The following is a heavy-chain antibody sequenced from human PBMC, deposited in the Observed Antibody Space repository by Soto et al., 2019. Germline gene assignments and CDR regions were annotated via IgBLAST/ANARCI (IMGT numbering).Heavy chain of an antibody. CDR1: GVTLSNFG. J-gene: IGHJ4*02. CDR2: ISRDGSTM. V-gene: IGHV3-30*03. D-gene: IGHD2-21*01. Sequence: QVQLVESGGGVAQPGRSLRLSCAASGVTLSNFGMHWVRQAPGKGLEWVAVISRDGSTMFYADSVKGRFTISRDSSRNTLYLQMNSLRAEDPAVYHCVGEVASGYWGQGTLVTVSS. CDR3: VGEVASGY.